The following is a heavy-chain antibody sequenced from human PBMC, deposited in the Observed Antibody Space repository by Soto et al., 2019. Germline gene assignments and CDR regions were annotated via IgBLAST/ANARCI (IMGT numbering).Heavy chain of an antibody. Sequence: PGGSLRLSCAASGFTFSSYAMNWVRQAPGKGLEWVSTLSGSGDYTYYADSVKGRFTISRDNSKNTLYLQMNSLRAEDTAVYYCGRRHNYYGSGSYYDYWGQGTLVTVSS. CDR3: GRRHNYYGSGSYYDY. CDR2: LSGSGDYT. CDR1: GFTFSSYA. V-gene: IGHV3-23*01. J-gene: IGHJ4*02. D-gene: IGHD3-10*01.